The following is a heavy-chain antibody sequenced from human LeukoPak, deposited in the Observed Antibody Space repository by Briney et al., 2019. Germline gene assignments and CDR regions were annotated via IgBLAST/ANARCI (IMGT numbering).Heavy chain of an antibody. D-gene: IGHD5-12*01. CDR3: ARDREGGYDSDYYYGMDV. Sequence: SETLSLTCTVSGGSISSGGYYWSWIRQHPGKGLEWIGYIYYSGSTYYNPSLKSRVTISVDTSKNQFSLKLSSVTAADTAVYYCARDREGGYDSDYYYGMDVWGQGTTVTVSS. J-gene: IGHJ6*02. V-gene: IGHV4-31*03. CDR1: GGSISSGGYY. CDR2: IYYSGST.